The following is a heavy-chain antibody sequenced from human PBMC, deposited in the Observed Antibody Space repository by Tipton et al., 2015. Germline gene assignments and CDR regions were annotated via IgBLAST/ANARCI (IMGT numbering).Heavy chain of an antibody. CDR1: GGSINNNY. CDR2: VFHTGAT. J-gene: IGHJ4*02. CDR3: AAFCYGGNCPDY. V-gene: IGHV4-59*01. Sequence: TLSLTCTVSGGSINNNYWSWIRQPPGKGLEYMGYVFHTGATSYNSSLKSRLTFSIDTSKNQVSLRLSSVTAADTAVYYCAAFCYGGNCPDYWGQGTLVIVSA. D-gene: IGHD2-15*01.